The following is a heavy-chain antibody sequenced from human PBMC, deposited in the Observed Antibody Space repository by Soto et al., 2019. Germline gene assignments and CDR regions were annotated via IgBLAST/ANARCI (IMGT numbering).Heavy chain of an antibody. CDR1: GGSISSGDYY. D-gene: IGHD2-15*01. V-gene: IGHV4-30-4*01. CDR2: IYYSGST. Sequence: QVQLQESGPGLVKPSQTLSLTCTVSGGSISSGDYYWSWIRQPPGKGLEWIGYIYYSGSTYYNPSLKSRLTISVDTSKNQFSLKLSSVTAADTAVYYCARDGGYCSGGSCLGPWGQGTLVTVSS. CDR3: ARDGGYCSGGSCLGP. J-gene: IGHJ5*02.